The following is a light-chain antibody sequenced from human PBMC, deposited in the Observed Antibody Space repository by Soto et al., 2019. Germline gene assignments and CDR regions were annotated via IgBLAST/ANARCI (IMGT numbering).Light chain of an antibody. CDR1: ESVKNN. J-gene: IGKJ1*01. CDR2: DTS. Sequence: EIVLTQSPATLSLSPGERGTLSCRASESVKNNLAWYQQKPGQPPRLLIYDTSIRASGVPARFSGSGSGTDFSLTISSLEPEDFAVYYCQQRTNWRGTFGQGTTVESK. V-gene: IGKV3-11*01. CDR3: QQRTNWRGT.